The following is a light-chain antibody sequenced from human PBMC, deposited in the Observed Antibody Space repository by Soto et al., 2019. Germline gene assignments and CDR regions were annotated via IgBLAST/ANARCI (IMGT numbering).Light chain of an antibody. CDR1: SSDVGDYNH. Sequence: QSALTQPPSASGSPGQSVTISCTGISSDVGDYNHVSWYQQHPGKAPKLMIYEVNRRPSGVPDRFSGSKSGNTASLTVSGLQAEDEADYYCSSYAGRNNYVFGTGTKVPVL. CDR2: EVN. V-gene: IGLV2-8*01. J-gene: IGLJ1*01. CDR3: SSYAGRNNYV.